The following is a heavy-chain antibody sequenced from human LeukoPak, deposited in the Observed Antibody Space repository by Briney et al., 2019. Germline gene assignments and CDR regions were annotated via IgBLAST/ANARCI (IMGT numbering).Heavy chain of an antibody. CDR2: IIPIFGTA. CDR1: GGTFSSYA. D-gene: IGHD6-25*01. V-gene: IGHV1-69*13. J-gene: IGHJ4*02. Sequence: SVKVSCKASGGTFSSYAISWVRQAPGQGLEWMGGIIPIFGTANYAQKFQGRVTITADESTSTAYMELSRLRSEDTAVYYCAREAAGEYYFAYWGQGTLVTVSS. CDR3: AREAAGEYYFAY.